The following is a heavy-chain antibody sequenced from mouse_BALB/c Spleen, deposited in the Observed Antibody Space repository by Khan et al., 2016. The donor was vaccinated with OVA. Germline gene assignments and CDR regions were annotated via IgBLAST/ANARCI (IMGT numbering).Heavy chain of an antibody. V-gene: IGHV1-4*01. Sequence: QVQLKQSGAELARPGAPVKMSCKASGYTFTSYTMHWVKQRPGQGLEWIGYINPSSGYTNYNQKFKDKATLTADKSSSTAYMQLSSLTSEDSAVYYCARIPVPPYYFDYWGQGTTLTVSS. CDR2: INPSSGYT. CDR1: GYTFTSYT. J-gene: IGHJ2*01. CDR3: ARIPVPPYYFDY.